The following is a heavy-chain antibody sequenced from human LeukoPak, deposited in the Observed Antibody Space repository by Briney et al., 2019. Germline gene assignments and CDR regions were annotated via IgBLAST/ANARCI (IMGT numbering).Heavy chain of an antibody. CDR2: INPSGGST. CDR1: GYTFTNYG. Sequence: ASVKVSCKASGYTFTNYGISWVRHAPGQGLEWMGIINPSGGSTTYAQKFRGRLTMTRDRSTSTVYMELSSMRSEDTAVYYCARGSRPVYNLLTGKRYFDYWGQGTLLTVSS. CDR3: ARGSRPVYNLLTGKRYFDY. D-gene: IGHD3-9*01. J-gene: IGHJ4*02. V-gene: IGHV1-46*01.